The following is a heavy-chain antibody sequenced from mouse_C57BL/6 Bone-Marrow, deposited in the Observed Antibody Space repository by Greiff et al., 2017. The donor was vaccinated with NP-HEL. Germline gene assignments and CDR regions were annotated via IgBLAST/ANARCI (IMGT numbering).Heavy chain of an antibody. Sequence: QVQLQQSGAELVKPGASVTLSCKASGYTFTSYWMHWVKQRPGRGLEWIGRIDPNSGGTKYNEKFKSKATLTVDKPSSTAYMQLSSLTSEDSAVYYCARCPYDGYYEKGFYYAMDYWGQGTSGTVSS. J-gene: IGHJ4*01. CDR1: GYTFTSYW. CDR2: IDPNSGGT. CDR3: ARCPYDGYYEKGFYYAMDY. V-gene: IGHV1-72*01. D-gene: IGHD2-3*01.